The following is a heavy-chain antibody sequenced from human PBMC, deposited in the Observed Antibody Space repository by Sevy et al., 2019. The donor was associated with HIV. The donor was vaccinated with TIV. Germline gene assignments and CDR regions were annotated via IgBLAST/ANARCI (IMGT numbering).Heavy chain of an antibody. CDR1: GFNIESYW. V-gene: IGHV3-7*04. Sequence: GGSLRLSCAASGFNIESYWMNWVRQAPGKPLEWVANIKEDDTVKYYVDSVQGRFTMFRDNGRNLVYLVMNNLRVEDTALYYCVRAIQSEGSFWGQGTLVTVSS. D-gene: IGHD2-2*02. CDR2: IKEDDTVK. J-gene: IGHJ4*02. CDR3: VRAIQSEGSF.